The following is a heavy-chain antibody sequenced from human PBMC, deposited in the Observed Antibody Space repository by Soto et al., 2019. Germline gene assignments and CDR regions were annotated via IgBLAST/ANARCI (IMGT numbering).Heavy chain of an antibody. J-gene: IGHJ4*02. CDR3: ARDSIAVAGAYYFDY. Sequence: QVQLVQSGAEVKKPGSSVKVSCKASGGTFSSYTISWVRQAPGQGIEWMGRIIPILGIANYAQKFQGRVTITADKPTSTDYMELSSLRSEDTAVYYCARDSIAVAGAYYFDYWGQGTLVTVSS. CDR1: GGTFSSYT. D-gene: IGHD6-19*01. V-gene: IGHV1-69*08. CDR2: IIPILGIA.